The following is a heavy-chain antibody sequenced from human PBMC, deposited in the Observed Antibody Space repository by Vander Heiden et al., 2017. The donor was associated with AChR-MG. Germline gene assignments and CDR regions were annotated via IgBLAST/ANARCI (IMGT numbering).Heavy chain of an antibody. J-gene: IGHJ6*02. CDR3: ARGVHPDDFWIGYYRAAYYYGMDV. Sequence: QVQLVQSGAEVKQPGSSVKVSCKASGGTFSSYAISWVRPAPGQGLEWMGGIIPIFGTANYAQKFQGRVTITADESTSTAYMELSSLRSEDTAVYYCARGVHPDDFWIGYYRAAYYYGMDVWGQGTTVTVSS. V-gene: IGHV1-69*01. CDR1: GGTFSSYA. D-gene: IGHD3-3*01. CDR2: IIPIFGTA.